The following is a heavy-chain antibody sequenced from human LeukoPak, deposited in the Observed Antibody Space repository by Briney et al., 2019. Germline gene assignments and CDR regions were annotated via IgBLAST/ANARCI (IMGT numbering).Heavy chain of an antibody. D-gene: IGHD3-22*01. V-gene: IGHV4-30-2*01. CDR1: GDSISSGDDS. CDR2: ISHSGST. J-gene: IGHJ4*02. Sequence: SETLSLTCAVSGDSISSGDDSWSWIRQPPGKGLEWIGYISHSGSTFYNPSLKSRVAISVDRSKNQFSLKLSSVTAADTALYYCATGHSSGYYSYWGRGTLVTVSS. CDR3: ATGHSSGYYSY.